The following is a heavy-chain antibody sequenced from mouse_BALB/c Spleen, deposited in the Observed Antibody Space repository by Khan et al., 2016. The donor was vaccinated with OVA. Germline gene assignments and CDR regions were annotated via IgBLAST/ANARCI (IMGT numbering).Heavy chain of an antibody. V-gene: IGHV2-6-1*01. CDR2: IWSDGST. J-gene: IGHJ4*01. D-gene: IGHD2-10*01. Sequence: QVQLKESGPGLVAPSQSLSITCTLSGFSLTDYGVHWVRQPPGKGLAWLVVIWSDGSTTYNSALKSKLSIIKDNSKSQIFLKMNSLQTDDTAMYYCARQPYYHYYMMDYWGQGTSVTVSS. CDR1: GFSLTDYG. CDR3: ARQPYYHYYMMDY.